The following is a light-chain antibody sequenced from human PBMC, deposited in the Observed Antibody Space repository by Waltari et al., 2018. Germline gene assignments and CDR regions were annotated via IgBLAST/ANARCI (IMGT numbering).Light chain of an antibody. J-gene: IGKJ3*01. CDR3: QQYYSSPFT. Sequence: DIVMTQSPDSLAVSLDERATLTCKSRQKVLSTSNSKNYLSWYQQKPWQPPRLLIYWASTRESGVPDRFSGSGSGTDFTLTIRSLQAEDVAVYYCQQYYSSPFTFGPGTKVDIK. V-gene: IGKV4-1*01. CDR1: QKVLSTSNSKNY. CDR2: WAS.